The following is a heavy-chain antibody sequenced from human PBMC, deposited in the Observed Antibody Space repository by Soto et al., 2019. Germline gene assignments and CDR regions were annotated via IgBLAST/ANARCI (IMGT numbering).Heavy chain of an antibody. D-gene: IGHD3-9*01. J-gene: IGHJ4*02. CDR3: ARQEIRVYDILTGYYDY. V-gene: IGHV4-39*01. CDR2: IYYSGST. CDR1: GGSISSSSYY. Sequence: SETLSLTCTVSGGSISSSSYYWGWIRQPPGKGLEWIGSIYYSGSTYYNPSLKSRVTISVDTSKNQFSLKLSSVTAADTAVYYCARQEIRVYDILTGYYDYWGQGTLVTVSS.